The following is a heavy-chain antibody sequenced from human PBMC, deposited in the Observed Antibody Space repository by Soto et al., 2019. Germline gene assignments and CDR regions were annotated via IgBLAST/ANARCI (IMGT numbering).Heavy chain of an antibody. D-gene: IGHD3-22*01. Sequence: PSETLSLTCTVSGYSISNGYYWGWIRQPPGKGLESIGNAYGSGRTYYNPSLKGRVAISVDTSKNQFSLRLSSVTAADTAVYYCVRDNDSSSYYDPWGQGTLVTVSS. CDR1: GYSISNGYY. V-gene: IGHV4-38-2*02. CDR2: AYGSGRT. CDR3: VRDNDSSSYYDP. J-gene: IGHJ5*02.